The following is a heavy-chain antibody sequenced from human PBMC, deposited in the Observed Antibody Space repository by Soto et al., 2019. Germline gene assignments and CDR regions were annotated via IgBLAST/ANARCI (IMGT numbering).Heavy chain of an antibody. CDR2: IIPILGTA. J-gene: IGHJ6*02. CDR3: GIRLSSYYYYGMDV. V-gene: IGHV1-69*12. CDR1: GGTFSSYA. D-gene: IGHD2-2*01. Sequence: QVQLVQSGAEVKKPGSSVKVSCKASGGTFSSYAISWVRQAPGQGLEWMGGIIPILGTANYAQKCQGRVTITADESTSTAYMELSSLRSEDTAVYYCGIRLSSYYYYGMDVWGQGTTVTVSS.